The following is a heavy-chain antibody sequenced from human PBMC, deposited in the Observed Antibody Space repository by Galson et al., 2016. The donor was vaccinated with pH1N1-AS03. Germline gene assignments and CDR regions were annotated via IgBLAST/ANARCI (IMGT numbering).Heavy chain of an antibody. CDR3: ARGPSRFLDRYYYFGMDV. D-gene: IGHD3-3*01. V-gene: IGHV1-69*13. CDR2: ITPLFGAA. CDR1: GGSFNTYT. J-gene: IGHJ6*02. Sequence: SVKVSCKASGGSFNTYTITWVRQAPGQRFEWLGGITPLFGAANYAQKFQGRVTITADESTTTAYMELSSLRSEDTAVYYWARGPSRFLDRYYYFGMDVWGQGTTVTVSS.